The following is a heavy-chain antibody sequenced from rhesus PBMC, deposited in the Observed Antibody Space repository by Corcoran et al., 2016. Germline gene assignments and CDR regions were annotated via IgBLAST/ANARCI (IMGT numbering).Heavy chain of an antibody. CDR2: IKADGTT. J-gene: IGHJ4*01. V-gene: IGHV3-103*01. Sequence: EVGLVESGGGLAECGGSLRLSWVASGFTFDNFLMHWARQTPGKGLEWVSSIKADGTTFYADSVRGRFTISRDNSKNTLSLQMNRLTTEDTAVYHCAKDGGVPGGQIDYWGQGVLVTVSS. CDR3: AKDGGVPGGQIDY. D-gene: IGHD6-13*01. CDR1: GFTFDNFL.